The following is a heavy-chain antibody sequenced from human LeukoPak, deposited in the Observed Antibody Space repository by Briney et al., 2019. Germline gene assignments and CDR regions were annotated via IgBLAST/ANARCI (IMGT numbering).Heavy chain of an antibody. Sequence: PWGVLRLSCAASGFTFSSYSMNWIRQPPGKGLEWIGNIYYSGSTNYNPSLKSRVTISVDTSKNQLSLKLNSVTAADTAVYYCARGSTGWDKFDIWGQGTMVTVSS. CDR3: ARGSTGWDKFDI. J-gene: IGHJ3*02. D-gene: IGHD6-19*01. CDR2: IYYSGST. CDR1: GFTFSSYS. V-gene: IGHV4-59*01.